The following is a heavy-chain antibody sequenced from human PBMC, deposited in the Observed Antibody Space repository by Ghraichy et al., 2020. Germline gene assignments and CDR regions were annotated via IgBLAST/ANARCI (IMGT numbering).Heavy chain of an antibody. D-gene: IGHD1-26*01. J-gene: IGHJ4*02. CDR1: GFSFGDYA. CDR2: IRSKANGGTT. CDR3: SREGGWGELLPY. Sequence: GGSLRLSCTASGFSFGDYAMGWYRQAPGKGLEWVGFIRSKANGGTTDYAASVKGRFTISRDDSKNIAYLQMDSLKTEDTAVYYCSREGGWGELLPYWGQGALVTVSS. V-gene: IGHV3-49*03.